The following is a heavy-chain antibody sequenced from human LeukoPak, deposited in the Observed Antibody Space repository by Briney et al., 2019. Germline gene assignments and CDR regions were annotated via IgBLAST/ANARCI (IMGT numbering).Heavy chain of an antibody. V-gene: IGHV1-69*05. Sequence: SVKVSCKASGGTFSSYAISWVRQAPGQGLEWMGRIIPIFGTANYAQKFQGRVTITTDESTSTAYMELSNLRSEDTAVYYCVRGRFIAGAGDWGQGTPVTVPS. D-gene: IGHD1-26*01. CDR3: VRGRFIAGAGD. J-gene: IGHJ1*01. CDR1: GGTFSSYA. CDR2: IIPIFGTA.